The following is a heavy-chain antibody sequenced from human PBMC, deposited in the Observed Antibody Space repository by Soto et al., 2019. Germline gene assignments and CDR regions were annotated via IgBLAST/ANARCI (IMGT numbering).Heavy chain of an antibody. CDR1: GFTFSSYG. Sequence: QVQLVESGGGVVQPGRSLRLSCAASGFTFSSYGMHWVRQAPGKGLEWVAVISYDGSNKYYADSVKGLFNISRDNSKNTLYLQMNSLRAEDTAVYYCAKARPAYYYYGMDVWGQGTTVTVSS. CDR2: ISYDGSNK. V-gene: IGHV3-30*18. CDR3: AKARPAYYYYGMDV. J-gene: IGHJ6*02.